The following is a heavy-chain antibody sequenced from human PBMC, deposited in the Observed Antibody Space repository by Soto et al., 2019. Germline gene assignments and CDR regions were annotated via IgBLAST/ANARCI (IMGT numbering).Heavy chain of an antibody. J-gene: IGHJ4*02. Sequence: SETLSLTCAVYGGSFSGYYWSWIRQPPGKGLEWIGEINHSGSTNYNPSLKSRVTMSVDKPKNQFSLNLTSVTAADTAVYYCARVISSRDEYFDYWGQGTVVTVSS. CDR3: ARVISSRDEYFDY. CDR1: GGSFSGYY. V-gene: IGHV4-34*01. D-gene: IGHD2-2*01. CDR2: INHSGST.